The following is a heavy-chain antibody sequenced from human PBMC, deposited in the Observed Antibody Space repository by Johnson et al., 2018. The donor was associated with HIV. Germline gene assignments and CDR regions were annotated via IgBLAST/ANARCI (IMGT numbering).Heavy chain of an antibody. D-gene: IGHD1-7*01. J-gene: IGHJ3*02. CDR2: IRSDESNK. CDR3: AKVIVKWNYDEEGSRDFTI. CDR1: GFTFRSYG. Sequence: QVQLVESGGGVVQPGRSLRLSCAASGFTFRSYGIHWVRQTPGKGLEWVAFIRSDESNKYYADSVKGRFTISRDNSKSTVYLHMTSLRTADAAHYYCAKVIVKWNYDEEGSRDFTIWGQGTMVAVAS. V-gene: IGHV3-30*02.